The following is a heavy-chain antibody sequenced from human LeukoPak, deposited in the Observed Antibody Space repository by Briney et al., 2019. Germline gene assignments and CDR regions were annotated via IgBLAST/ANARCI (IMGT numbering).Heavy chain of an antibody. CDR3: ARDNGVRGYFDL. D-gene: IGHD3-10*01. V-gene: IGHV3-30-3*01. Sequence: PGGSLRLSCAASGFTFSGYPIHWVRQAPGKGLEWVAVISYDGSNKYYADSVKGRFTISRDNSKNTLYLQMNSLRAEDTAVYYCARDNGVRGYFDLWGRGTLVTVSS. CDR1: GFTFSGYP. CDR2: ISYDGSNK. J-gene: IGHJ2*01.